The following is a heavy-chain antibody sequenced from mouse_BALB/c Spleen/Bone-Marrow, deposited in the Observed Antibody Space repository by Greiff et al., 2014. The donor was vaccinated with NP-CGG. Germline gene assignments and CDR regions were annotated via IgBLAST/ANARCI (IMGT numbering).Heavy chain of an antibody. CDR2: IYPSDSYT. J-gene: IGHJ1*01. V-gene: IGHV1-69*02. CDR3: TRGGPYFDV. Sequence: VQLQQSGAELVRPGASVKLSCKASGYTFTSYRINWVKQRPGQGLEWIGNIYPSDSYTNYNQKFKDKATLTVDKSSSTAYMQLSSPTSEDSAVYYCTRGGPYFDVWGAGTTVTVSS. D-gene: IGHD1-1*02. CDR1: GYTFTSYR.